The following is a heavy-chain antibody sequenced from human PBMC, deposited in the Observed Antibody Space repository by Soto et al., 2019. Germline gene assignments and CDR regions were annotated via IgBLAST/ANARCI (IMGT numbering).Heavy chain of an antibody. J-gene: IGHJ5*02. CDR3: AKDHGYSTGDNWFDP. V-gene: IGHV3-23*01. D-gene: IGHD6-25*01. CDR2: ISGSGGST. Sequence: GGSLRLSCAASGFTFSSYAMSWVRQAPGKGLEWVSAISGSGGSTYYADSVKGRFTISRDNSKNTLYLQMNSLRAGDTAVYYCAKDHGYSTGDNWFDPWGQGTLVTVSS. CDR1: GFTFSSYA.